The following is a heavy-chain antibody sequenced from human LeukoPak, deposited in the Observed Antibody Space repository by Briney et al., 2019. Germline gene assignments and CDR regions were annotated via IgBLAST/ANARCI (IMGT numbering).Heavy chain of an antibody. Sequence: SETLSLTCTVSGGSISSYYWSWIRQPPGKGLEWIGYIYYSGSTNYNPSLKSRVTISVDTSKNQFPLKLSSVTAADTAVYYCARDRHYYDSSGYYYYYGMDVWGQGTTVTVSS. CDR2: IYYSGST. CDR3: ARDRHYYDSSGYYYYYGMDV. V-gene: IGHV4-59*01. J-gene: IGHJ6*02. D-gene: IGHD3-22*01. CDR1: GGSISSYY.